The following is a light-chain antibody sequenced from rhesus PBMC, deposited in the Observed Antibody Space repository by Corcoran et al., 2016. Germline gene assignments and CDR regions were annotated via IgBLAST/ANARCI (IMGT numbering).Light chain of an antibody. V-gene: IGKV1-22*01. CDR2: KVS. CDR3: LQYSSSPYS. J-gene: IGKJ2*01. Sequence: DIKMTQSPSSLSASVGDTVTITCRASQSISSWLDWYQQKPRKAPKLLINKVSSLKSGVPSRFSGRRSGTDFTLTISRLQPEDFATYYCLQYSSSPYSFGQGTKVEIK. CDR1: QSISSW.